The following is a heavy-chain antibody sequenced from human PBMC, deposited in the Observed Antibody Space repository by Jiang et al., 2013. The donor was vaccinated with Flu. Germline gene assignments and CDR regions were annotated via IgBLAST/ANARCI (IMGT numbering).Heavy chain of an antibody. CDR3: ARPHDYGGNPDAFDI. J-gene: IGHJ3*02. V-gene: IGHV1-46*01. Sequence: IINPSGGSTSYAQKFQGRVTMTRDTSTSTVYMELSSLRSEDTAVYYCARPHDYGGNPDAFDIWGQGTMVTVSS. D-gene: IGHD4-23*01. CDR2: INPSGGST.